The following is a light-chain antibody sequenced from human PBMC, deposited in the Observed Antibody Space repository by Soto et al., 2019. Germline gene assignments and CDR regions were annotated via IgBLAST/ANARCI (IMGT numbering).Light chain of an antibody. V-gene: IGKV1-39*01. Sequence: DIQMTQSPSSLSASVGDRVTITCRASQSISTYLNWYQQKPGKAPKLLIYDASSLQGGVPSRFSGSGSGTDFTLTISSLQPEDFVTYYCQQSYSSPYTFGQGTKLEIK. CDR2: DAS. CDR1: QSISTY. CDR3: QQSYSSPYT. J-gene: IGKJ2*01.